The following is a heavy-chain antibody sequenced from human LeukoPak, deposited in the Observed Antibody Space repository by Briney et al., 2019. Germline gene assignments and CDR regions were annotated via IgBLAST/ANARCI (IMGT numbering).Heavy chain of an antibody. CDR2: ISGSGGST. V-gene: IGHV3-23*01. J-gene: IGHJ4*02. CDR3: ARSYYEAPFDY. CDR1: GFTFSSYG. Sequence: GSLRLSCAASGFTFSSYGMYWVRQAPGKGLEWVSAISGSGGSTYYADSVKGRFTISRDNSKNTVYLQMNSLRAEDTAVYYCARSYYEAPFDYWGQGTLVTVSS. D-gene: IGHD3-10*01.